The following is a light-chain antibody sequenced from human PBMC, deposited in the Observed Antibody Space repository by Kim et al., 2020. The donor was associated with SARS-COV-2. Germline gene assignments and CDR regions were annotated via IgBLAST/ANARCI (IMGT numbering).Light chain of an antibody. Sequence: SYELTQPPSVSVAPGKTARITCGGNNIGSKSVHWYQQKPGQAPVLVTYYDSDRPSGIPARFTGSNSGNTATLTISRVEAGDEADYYCQVWDSGGVFGGGT. J-gene: IGLJ3*02. CDR3: QVWDSGGV. CDR2: YDS. V-gene: IGLV3-21*04. CDR1: NIGSKS.